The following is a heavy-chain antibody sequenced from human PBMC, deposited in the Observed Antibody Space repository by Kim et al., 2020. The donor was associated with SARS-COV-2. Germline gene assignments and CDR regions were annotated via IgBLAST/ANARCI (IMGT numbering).Heavy chain of an antibody. CDR1: GYTLTSYY. V-gene: IGHV1-46*01. J-gene: IGHJ6*02. Sequence: ASVKVSCKASGYTLTSYYMHWVRQAPGQGLEWMGIINPSGGSTSYAQKFQGRVTMTRDTSTSTVYMELSSLRSEDTAVYYCARDLVGCSGGSCYFRMDVWGQGTTVTVSS. CDR3: ARDLVGCSGGSCYFRMDV. D-gene: IGHD2-15*01. CDR2: INPSGGST.